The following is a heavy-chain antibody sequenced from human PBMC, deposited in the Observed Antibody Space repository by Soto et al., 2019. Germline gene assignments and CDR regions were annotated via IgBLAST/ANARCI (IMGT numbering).Heavy chain of an antibody. CDR1: GGSIGSGGYS. J-gene: IGHJ6*02. CDR2: IYHSGST. D-gene: IGHD2-8*01. CDR3: ATSDCTNGVCREDGMDV. V-gene: IGHV4-30-2*01. Sequence: QLQLQESGSGLVKPSQTLSLTCAVSGGSIGSGGYSWSWIRQPPGKGLEWIGYIYHSGSTYYNPSLKSRVTISVDRSKNQFSLKLSSVTAADTAVYYCATSDCTNGVCREDGMDVWGQGTTVTVSS.